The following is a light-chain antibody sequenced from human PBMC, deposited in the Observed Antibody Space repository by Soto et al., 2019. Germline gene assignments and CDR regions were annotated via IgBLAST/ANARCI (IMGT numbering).Light chain of an antibody. CDR2: GAS. CDR1: QSITSNY. J-gene: IGKJ3*01. CDR3: QQYDRSPLT. V-gene: IGKV3-20*01. Sequence: EIVLTQSPGTLSLSPGERATLSCRASQSITSNYLAWYQQKPGQTPRLLIYGASSRATGVPDRFSGSGSGTDFTLTISRLEPEDFAVFYCQQYDRSPLTFGPGTKVDIK.